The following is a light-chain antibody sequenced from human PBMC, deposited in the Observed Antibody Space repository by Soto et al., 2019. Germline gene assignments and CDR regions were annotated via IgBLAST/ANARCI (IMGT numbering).Light chain of an antibody. CDR3: QQALQSRS. J-gene: IGKJ4*01. CDR2: LGS. CDR1: QSLLHSNGYNY. Sequence: ESVMTQSPLSLSVTPGEPASISCRSSQSLLHSNGYNYLAWYLQKPGQSPQLLIYLGSFRAAGVPDRFSGSGSGTDFTLKISRVQAADVGVYYCQQALQSRSFGGGTKVEIK. V-gene: IGKV2-28*01.